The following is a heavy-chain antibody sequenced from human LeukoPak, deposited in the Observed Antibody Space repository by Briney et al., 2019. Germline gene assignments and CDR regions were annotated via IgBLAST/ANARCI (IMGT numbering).Heavy chain of an antibody. CDR2: ISYDGSNQ. Sequence: GRSLRLSCAASGFTFSSYAMHWVRQAPGKGLEWVAVISYDGSNQFYADSVKGRFTISRDNSKNTLNLKMISLRAEDTAVYNCARDLTSAGTMDYWGQGTLVTVSS. V-gene: IGHV3-30-3*01. J-gene: IGHJ4*02. CDR3: ARDLTSAGTMDY. D-gene: IGHD6-19*01. CDR1: GFTFSSYA.